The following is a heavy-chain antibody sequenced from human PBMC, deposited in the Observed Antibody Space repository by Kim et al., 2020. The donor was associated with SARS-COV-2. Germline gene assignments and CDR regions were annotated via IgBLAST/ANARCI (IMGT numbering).Heavy chain of an antibody. D-gene: IGHD3-9*01. J-gene: IGHJ6*02. CDR1: GFTFSSYS. CDR2: ISSSSSYI. V-gene: IGHV3-21*04. Sequence: GGSLRLSCAASGFTFSSYSMNWVRQAPGKGLEWVSSISSSSSYIYYADSVKGRFTISRDNAKNSLYLQMNSLRAEDTAVYYCARGGSSNVYYDILSLGYYYSGMDVWGQGTTVTVSS. CDR3: ARGGSSNVYYDILSLGYYYSGMDV.